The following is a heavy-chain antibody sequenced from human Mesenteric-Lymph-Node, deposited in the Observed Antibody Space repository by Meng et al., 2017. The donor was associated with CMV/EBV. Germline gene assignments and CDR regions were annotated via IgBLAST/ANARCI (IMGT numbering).Heavy chain of an antibody. V-gene: IGHV1-18*01. CDR3: ARESRRYGSGSRNWFDP. Sequence: YTFSEDGFSWVRQAPGQGLEWVGWISGYNGDTKYAQKFQGRVTMATDTSTSTAYMELRSLRFDDTAVYYCARESRRYGSGSRNWFDPWGQGTLVTVSS. CDR2: ISGYNGDT. J-gene: IGHJ5*02. D-gene: IGHD3-10*01. CDR1: YTFSEDG.